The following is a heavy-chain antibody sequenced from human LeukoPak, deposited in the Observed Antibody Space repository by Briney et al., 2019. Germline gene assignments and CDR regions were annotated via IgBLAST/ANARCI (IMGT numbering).Heavy chain of an antibody. J-gene: IGHJ4*02. V-gene: IGHV3-11*01. CDR3: ARVRRGGDSRYFDY. Sequence: GGSLRLSCAASGFTFTDYFMGWIRQAPGKGLDWLSHISRLDDAIEYADSVKGRFIISRDNAKNSLFLQMNFLRAEDTAVYFCARVRRGGDSRYFDYWGQGALVTVSS. CDR2: ISRLDDAI. D-gene: IGHD2-21*02. CDR1: GFTFTDYF.